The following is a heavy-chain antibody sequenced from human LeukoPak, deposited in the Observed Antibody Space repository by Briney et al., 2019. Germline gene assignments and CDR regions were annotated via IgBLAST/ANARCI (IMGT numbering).Heavy chain of an antibody. Sequence: GGSLRLSCAASGFTLSDYYMNWIRQAPGKGLEWVSYISSGGGTRSYADSVKGRFTISRDNAKNSLYLQMNSLRAEDTAVYYCARDRGRRGITMRSDAFDIWGQGTMVTVSS. CDR3: ARDRGRRGITMRSDAFDI. CDR2: ISSGGGTR. V-gene: IGHV3-11*01. J-gene: IGHJ3*02. D-gene: IGHD3-22*01. CDR1: GFTLSDYY.